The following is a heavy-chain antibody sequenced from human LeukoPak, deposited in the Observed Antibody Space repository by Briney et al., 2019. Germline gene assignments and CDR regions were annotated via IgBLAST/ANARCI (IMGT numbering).Heavy chain of an antibody. V-gene: IGHV4-34*01. D-gene: IGHD5-18*01. Sequence: SETLSLTCAVSGGSFSGYYWSWIRQPPGKGLEWIGEIKHSASTNYNPSLKSRVTISVDTSKNQFSLKLSSVTAADTAVYYCARGNTATNYYYYVDVWGKGTTVTVSS. CDR2: IKHSAST. CDR1: GGSFSGYY. CDR3: ARGNTATNYYYYVDV. J-gene: IGHJ6*03.